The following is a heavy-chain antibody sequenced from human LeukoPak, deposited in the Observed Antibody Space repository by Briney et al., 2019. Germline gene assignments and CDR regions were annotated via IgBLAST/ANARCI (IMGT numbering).Heavy chain of an antibody. Sequence: SETLSLTFSLSGGSVSIYYWSWIRQPPGKGLEWIGYIYYSGSTNSNPSLKSRVTISVHTSKPQSSLKLSSVTAADTAVYYCARVVPPGYSSGSRMDVWGERTPVTVSS. CDR2: IYYSGST. D-gene: IGHD6-19*01. CDR1: GGSVSIYY. J-gene: IGHJ6*03. V-gene: IGHV4-59*02. CDR3: ARVVPPGYSSGSRMDV.